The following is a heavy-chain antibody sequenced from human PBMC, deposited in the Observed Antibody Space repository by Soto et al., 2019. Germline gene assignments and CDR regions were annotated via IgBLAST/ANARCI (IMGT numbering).Heavy chain of an antibody. CDR2: FNPILTIS. CDR1: GDTFNFYT. D-gene: IGHD3-10*01. V-gene: IGHV1-69*02. Sequence: QVQLVQSGADVKKPGSSVKVSCKASGDTFNFYTINWVRQAPGLGLEWMGRFNPILTISNYAQKFEGRVRITADKSTSTAYMELSRLRAEDTAMYYCATSYGSGYPAFDFWGQGALVTVSS. CDR3: ATSYGSGYPAFDF. J-gene: IGHJ4*02.